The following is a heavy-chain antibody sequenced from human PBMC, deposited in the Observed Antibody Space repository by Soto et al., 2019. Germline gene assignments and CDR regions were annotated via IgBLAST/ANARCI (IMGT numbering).Heavy chain of an antibody. Sequence: TGGSLRLSCAASGFTFSSYAMSWVRQAPGKGLEWVSAISGSGGSTYYADSVKGRFTISRDNSKNTLYLQMNSLRAEDTAVYYCAKDHDSSGYYYGTGYWGQGTLVTVSS. CDR2: ISGSGGST. CDR3: AKDHDSSGYYYGTGY. J-gene: IGHJ4*02. D-gene: IGHD3-22*01. CDR1: GFTFSSYA. V-gene: IGHV3-23*01.